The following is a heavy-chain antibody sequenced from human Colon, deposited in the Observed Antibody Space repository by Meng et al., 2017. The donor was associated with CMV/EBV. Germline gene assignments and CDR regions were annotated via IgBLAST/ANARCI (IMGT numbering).Heavy chain of an antibody. CDR1: GFSVSSNY. J-gene: IGHJ4*02. CDR2: IYDTGRT. CDR3: ARNRLECGGDCYFADS. D-gene: IGHD2-21*02. V-gene: IGHV3-66*01. Sequence: GGSLRLSCVASGFSVSSNYISWVRQGPGKGLEWLSVIYDTGRTYYADSVKGRFTVSRDESKNTVFLQMNHLRFEDTAVYYCARNRLECGGDCYFADSWGQGTLVTV.